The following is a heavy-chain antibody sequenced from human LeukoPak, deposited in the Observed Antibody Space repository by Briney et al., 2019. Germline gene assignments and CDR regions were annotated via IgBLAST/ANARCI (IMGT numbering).Heavy chain of an antibody. Sequence: PSETLSLTCTVSGGSISSGSYYWSWIRQPPGKGLEWIGEINHSGSTNYNPSLKSRVTISVDTSKNQFSLKLSSVTAADTAVYYCARDPTPGDYPSGAFDIWGQGTMVTVSS. V-gene: IGHV4-39*07. CDR3: ARDPTPGDYPSGAFDI. D-gene: IGHD4-17*01. J-gene: IGHJ3*02. CDR1: GGSISSGSYY. CDR2: INHSGST.